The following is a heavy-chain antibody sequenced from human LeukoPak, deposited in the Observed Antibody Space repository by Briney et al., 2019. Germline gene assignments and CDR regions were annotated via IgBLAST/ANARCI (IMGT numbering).Heavy chain of an antibody. D-gene: IGHD2-2*02. Sequence: SETLSLTCSVSGGSVTTYYWSWIRQAPGKGLEWIGYIYDSGSTNYNPSLKSRVTISEDTSKRQFSLKLGSVTAADTAVYYCARVVGRYCSSTSCYIDYWGQGTLVTVSS. V-gene: IGHV4-59*02. CDR3: ARVVGRYCSSTSCYIDY. CDR1: GGSVTTYY. CDR2: IYDSGST. J-gene: IGHJ4*02.